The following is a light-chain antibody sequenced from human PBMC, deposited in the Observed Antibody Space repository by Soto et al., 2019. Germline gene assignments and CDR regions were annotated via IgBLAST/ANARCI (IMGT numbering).Light chain of an antibody. V-gene: IGLV2-23*01. Sequence: QSVRTXPASVSGSPGQSITISWTGTSSDVGSYNLVSWYQQHPGKAPTLIIYAGSKRPSGVSNRFSGSQSGNTASLTISGLQAEDEADYYCCSYADSSTYVFGTGTKVTVL. CDR2: AGS. J-gene: IGLJ1*01. CDR3: CSYADSSTYV. CDR1: SSDVGSYNL.